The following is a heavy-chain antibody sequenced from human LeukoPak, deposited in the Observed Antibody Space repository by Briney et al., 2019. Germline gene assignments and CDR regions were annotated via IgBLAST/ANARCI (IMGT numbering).Heavy chain of an antibody. Sequence: SETLSPTCCLSGASASNVNWRWVRQPPGKGLEWIGFVYYSGSTNYNPSLKTRLPLSVDPSKTHFSLKLSSVTAADTAVYYCASSPRHTTSWCLFDYWGHGTLVTVSS. CDR1: GASASNVN. CDR2: VYYSGST. D-gene: IGHD4/OR15-4a*01. J-gene: IGHJ4*01. V-gene: IGHV4-59*08. CDR3: ASSPRHTTSWCLFDY.